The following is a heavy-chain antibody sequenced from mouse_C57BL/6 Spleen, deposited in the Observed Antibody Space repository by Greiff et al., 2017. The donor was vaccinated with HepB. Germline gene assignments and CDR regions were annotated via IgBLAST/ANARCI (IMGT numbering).Heavy chain of an antibody. CDR2: ISSGSSTI. CDR3: ARPNDCNYLDY. J-gene: IGHJ2*01. V-gene: IGHV5-17*01. Sequence: EVMLVESGGGLVKPGGSLKLSCAASGFTFSDYGMHWVRQAPEKGLEWIAYISSGSSTIYYADKVKGRFTISRDNATDTLCLQLTSLRSEDKAMYYCARPNDCNYLDYWGQGTTLTVSS. CDR1: GFTFSDYG.